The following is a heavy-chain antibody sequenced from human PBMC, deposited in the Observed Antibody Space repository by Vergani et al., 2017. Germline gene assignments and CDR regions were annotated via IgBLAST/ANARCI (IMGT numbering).Heavy chain of an antibody. CDR1: GFTFSDYY. V-gene: IGHV3-11*06. D-gene: IGHD6-19*01. CDR2: ISSSSSYT. J-gene: IGHJ6*03. CDR3: ARQPTGYSSGWYFNYYYYYMDV. Sequence: VQLVESGGGLVQPGGSLRLSCAASGFTFSDYYMSWIRQAPGKGLEWVSYISSSSSYTNYADSVKGRFTISRDNAKNSLYLQMNSLRAEDTAVYYCARQPTGYSSGWYFNYYYYYMDVWGKGTTVTVSS.